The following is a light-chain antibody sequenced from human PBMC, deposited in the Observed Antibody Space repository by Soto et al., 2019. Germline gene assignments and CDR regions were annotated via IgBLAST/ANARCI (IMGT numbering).Light chain of an antibody. CDR3: QQYGTSPLT. CDR2: GAS. V-gene: IGKV3-20*01. CDR1: QSVTSNY. Sequence: EIVLTQSPGTLSLSPGERATLSCRASQSVTSNYLAWYQQKPDQAPRLLIYGASSRATGIPDRFSGSGSRTDFTLTISRLEPEDFAVYFCQQYGTSPLTFGGGTKVEMK. J-gene: IGKJ4*01.